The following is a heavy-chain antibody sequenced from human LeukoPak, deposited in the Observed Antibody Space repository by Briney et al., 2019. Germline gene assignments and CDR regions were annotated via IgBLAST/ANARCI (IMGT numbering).Heavy chain of an antibody. V-gene: IGHV1-69*13. CDR2: IIPIFGTA. CDR1: GGTFSSYA. J-gene: IGHJ5*02. D-gene: IGHD6-6*01. Sequence: SVKISCKASGGTFSSYAISWVRQAPGQGLEWMGGIIPIFGTANYAQKFQGRVTITADESTSTAYMELSSLRSEDTAVYYCAREYSSSSLSWFDPWGQGTLVTVSS. CDR3: AREYSSSSLSWFDP.